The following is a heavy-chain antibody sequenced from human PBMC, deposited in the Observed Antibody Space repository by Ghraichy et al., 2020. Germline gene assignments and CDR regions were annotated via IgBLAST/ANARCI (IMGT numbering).Heavy chain of an antibody. V-gene: IGHV3-74*03. J-gene: IGHJ4*02. D-gene: IGHD2-2*02. Sequence: GGSLRLSCAASGFTFSGYWMQWVRQAPGKGLVWVSRIKGDGSSTTYADSVKGRFTISRDNSRNTLYLQMNSLRAEDTAVYYFAKAGSTSYYNWGQGTLVTVSS. CDR1: GFTFSGYW. CDR3: AKAGSTSYYN. CDR2: IKGDGSST.